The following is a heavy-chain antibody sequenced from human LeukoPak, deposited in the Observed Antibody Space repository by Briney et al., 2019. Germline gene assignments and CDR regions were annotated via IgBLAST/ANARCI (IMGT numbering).Heavy chain of an antibody. Sequence: GGSLRLSCAASGFTFNTYGMHWVRQAPGKGLEWVAVIWYDGINKYYADSVKGRFTISRDNSNNTVYLQMDSLRAEDTAVYYCARGGSYDSSGYYPEIFDYWGQGTLVTVSS. V-gene: IGHV3-33*01. CDR3: ARGGSYDSSGYYPEIFDY. CDR2: IWYDGINK. J-gene: IGHJ4*02. CDR1: GFTFNTYG. D-gene: IGHD3-22*01.